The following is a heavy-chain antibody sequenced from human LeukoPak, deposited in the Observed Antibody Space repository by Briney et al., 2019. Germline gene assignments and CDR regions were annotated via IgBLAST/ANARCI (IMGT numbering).Heavy chain of an antibody. D-gene: IGHD2-2*01. Sequence: ASVKVSCKASGYTFTSYGISWVQQAPGQGLEWMGRINPNSGDTNYAQNFQGRVTMTRDTSISTAYMELSRLRSDDTAVYYCARDYCSSTSCLFDYWGQGTLVTVSS. CDR3: ARDYCSSTSCLFDY. J-gene: IGHJ4*02. CDR2: INPNSGDT. V-gene: IGHV1-2*06. CDR1: GYTFTSYG.